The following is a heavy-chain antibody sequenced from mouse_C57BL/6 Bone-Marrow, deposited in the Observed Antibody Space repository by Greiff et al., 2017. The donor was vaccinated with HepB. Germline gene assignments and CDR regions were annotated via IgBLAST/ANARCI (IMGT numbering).Heavy chain of an antibody. CDR2: ISSGGSYT. J-gene: IGHJ2*01. CDR3: ARQDY. CDR1: GFTFGSYG. Sequence: EVKLVESGGDLVKPGGSLKLSCAASGFTFGSYGMSWVRQTPDKRLEWVATISSGGSYTYYPDSVKGRFTISRDNAKNTLYLQMSSLKSEDTAMYYCARQDYWGQGTTLTVSS. V-gene: IGHV5-6*01.